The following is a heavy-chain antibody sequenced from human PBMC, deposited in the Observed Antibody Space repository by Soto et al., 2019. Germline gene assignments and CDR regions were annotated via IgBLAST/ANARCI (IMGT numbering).Heavy chain of an antibody. Sequence: SETLSLTCAVYGGSFSGYYWSWIRQPPGKGLEWIGEINHSGSTNYNPSLKSRVTISVDTSKNQFSLKLSSVTAADTAVYYCARALGGGVIRYYYYGMDVWGQGTTVTVSS. CDR1: GGSFSGYY. D-gene: IGHD3-16*02. CDR3: ARALGGGVIRYYYYGMDV. V-gene: IGHV4-34*01. J-gene: IGHJ6*02. CDR2: INHSGST.